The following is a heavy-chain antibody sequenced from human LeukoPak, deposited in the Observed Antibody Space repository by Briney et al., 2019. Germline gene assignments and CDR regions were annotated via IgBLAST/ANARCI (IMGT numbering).Heavy chain of an antibody. Sequence: SQTLSLTCTVSGGSISSGSYYWSWIRQPAGTGLEWIGRIYTSGSTNYNPSLKSRVTISVDTSKNQFSLKLSSVTAADTAVYYCARSLDYLYGMDVWGQGTTVTVS. J-gene: IGHJ6*02. D-gene: IGHD3/OR15-3a*01. V-gene: IGHV4-61*02. CDR1: GGSISSGSYY. CDR3: ARSLDYLYGMDV. CDR2: IYTSGST.